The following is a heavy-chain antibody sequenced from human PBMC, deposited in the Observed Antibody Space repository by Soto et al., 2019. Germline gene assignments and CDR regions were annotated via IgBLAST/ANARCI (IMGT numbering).Heavy chain of an antibody. V-gene: IGHV3-74*01. CDR1: GFTFSSYW. CDR3: ARRPLGYCRSTIGSDFHY. Sequence: EVQLVESGGGLVQPGGSLRLSCAASGFTFSSYWMHWVRQAPGKGLVWVSRINSDGSSTSYADSVKGRFTISRDNAKNTLYLQINSLLADDPAVYHCARRPLGYCRSTIGSDFHYRGQGPLITASS. J-gene: IGHJ4*02. CDR2: INSDGSST. D-gene: IGHD2-2*01.